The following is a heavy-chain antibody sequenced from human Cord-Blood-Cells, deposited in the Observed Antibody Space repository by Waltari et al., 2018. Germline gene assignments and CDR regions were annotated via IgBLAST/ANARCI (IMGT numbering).Heavy chain of an antibody. CDR3: AREENCTGGVCYLYFQH. Sequence: QVQLVQSGAEVKKPGASVKVSCKASGYTFTGYYMHWVRQAPGQGLEWRGWINPNSGGTNYAKKFQGWVTMTRDTSISTAYMELSRLRSDDTAVYYCAREENCTGGVCYLYFQHWGQGTLVTVSS. CDR1: GYTFTGYY. CDR2: INPNSGGT. J-gene: IGHJ1*01. D-gene: IGHD2-8*02. V-gene: IGHV1-2*04.